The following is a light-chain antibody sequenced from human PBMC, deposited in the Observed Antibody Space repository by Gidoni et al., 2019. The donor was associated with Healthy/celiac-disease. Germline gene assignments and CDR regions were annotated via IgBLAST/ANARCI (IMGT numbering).Light chain of an antibody. CDR1: QSVRSN. Sequence: EIVMTQSPATLSVSPGERATLSCRASQSVRSNLAWYQQKPGQAPRLLIYGASTRATGIPARFSGSGSGTEFTLTISSLQSEDFAVYYCQQYNNWPPATFGGXTKVEIK. J-gene: IGKJ4*01. CDR2: GAS. CDR3: QQYNNWPPAT. V-gene: IGKV3-15*01.